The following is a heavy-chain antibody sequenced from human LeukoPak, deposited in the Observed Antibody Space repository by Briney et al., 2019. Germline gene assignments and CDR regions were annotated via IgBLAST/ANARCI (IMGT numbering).Heavy chain of an antibody. CDR2: VIPIFGTA. Sequence: GASVKVTRKSSAGTFSSYAISWVRQAPAQGLEWMGGVIPIFGTANYAQKFQGRVTITTDGSTSTAYMELSSLRSEDTAVYYCASPALGSCSSTSCYTFDYWGQGTLVTVSS. CDR3: ASPALGSCSSTSCYTFDY. CDR1: AGTFSSYA. V-gene: IGHV1-69*05. D-gene: IGHD2-2*01. J-gene: IGHJ4*02.